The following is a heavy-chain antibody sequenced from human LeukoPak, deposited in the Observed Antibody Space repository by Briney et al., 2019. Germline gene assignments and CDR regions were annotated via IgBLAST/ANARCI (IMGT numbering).Heavy chain of an antibody. D-gene: IGHD3-16*01. CDR3: AKRRGVWGGGIFCYFDY. CDR2: VSGSGGRA. J-gene: IGHJ4*02. CDR1: GFTFSSYA. V-gene: IGHV3-23*01. Sequence: GSLRLSCAASGFTFSSYAMTWVRQAPGKGLEWVSGVSGSGGRAYYADSVKGRFTISRDNSKNTLYLQMNSLRAEDTAVYYWAKRRGVWGGGIFCYFDYGARGAWAPVS.